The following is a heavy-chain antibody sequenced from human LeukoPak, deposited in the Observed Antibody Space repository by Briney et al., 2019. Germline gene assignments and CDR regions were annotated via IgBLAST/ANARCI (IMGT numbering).Heavy chain of an antibody. CDR1: GYSFTSYW. J-gene: IGHJ4*02. Sequence: GESLEISCKGSGYSFTSYWIGWVRQMPGKGLEWMGIIYPGDSDTRYSPSFQGQVTISADKSISTAYLQWSSLKASDTAMYYCARHTPYCSNTSCYGFDYWGQGTLVTASS. V-gene: IGHV5-51*01. CDR3: ARHTPYCSNTSCYGFDY. CDR2: IYPGDSDT. D-gene: IGHD2-2*01.